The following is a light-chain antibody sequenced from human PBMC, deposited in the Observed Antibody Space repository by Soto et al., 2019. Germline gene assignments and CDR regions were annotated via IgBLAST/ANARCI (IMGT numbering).Light chain of an antibody. V-gene: IGLV2-14*01. CDR2: DVG. Sequence: QSALTQPASVSGSPGQSITISCTGTSSDIGTYNFVSWYQVHPGRAPKLIIHDVGDRPSGVSNRFSGSKSGNTASLTISGLQPEDEADYYCSSYRSTITVFGTGTKVTVL. CDR3: SSYRSTITV. CDR1: SSDIGTYNF. J-gene: IGLJ1*01.